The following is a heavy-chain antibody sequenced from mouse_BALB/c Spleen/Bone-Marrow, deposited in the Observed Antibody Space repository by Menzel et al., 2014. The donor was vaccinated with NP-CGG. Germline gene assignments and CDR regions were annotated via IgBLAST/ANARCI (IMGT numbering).Heavy chain of an antibody. CDR3: ARPGYYGYQDV. D-gene: IGHD1-2*01. V-gene: IGHV4-1*02. J-gene: IGHJ1*01. CDR2: INPDSSTI. Sequence: EVKLQESGGGLVQPGGSLELSCAASGFDFSGYWMTWVRQAPGKGLEWIGEINPDSSTINYTPSLKDKFIISRDNAKNALYLQMSKVRSEDTALYYCARPGYYGYQDVWGAGTTVTVSS. CDR1: GFDFSGYW.